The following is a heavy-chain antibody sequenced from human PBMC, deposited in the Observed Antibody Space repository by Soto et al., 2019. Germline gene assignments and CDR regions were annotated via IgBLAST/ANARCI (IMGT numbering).Heavy chain of an antibody. Sequence: QVQLVQSGADVKEPGASVKVSCKTSGYPFNDFYIHWVRQAPGQGLEWMGVINPTGGTVSYAQQFKGRVGMTRDMSTTTVYMELRNLRFEDTAVYYCAKAGAYGQQNRYGMDVWGQGT. CDR1: GYPFNDFY. V-gene: IGHV1-46*02. CDR2: INPTGGTV. CDR3: AKAGAYGQQNRYGMDV. D-gene: IGHD2-21*01. J-gene: IGHJ6*01.